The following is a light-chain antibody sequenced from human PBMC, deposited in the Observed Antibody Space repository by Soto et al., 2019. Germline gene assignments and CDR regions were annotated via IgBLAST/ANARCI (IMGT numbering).Light chain of an antibody. Sequence: EIVLTQSPGPLSLSPGARATLSCRASQIISSSSLAWYQQKPGQAPRLLIYGASSRASGIPDRFSGSGSGTDFTLTISRLEPEEFAVYYCQQYGDSPLTFGGGTKVEIK. CDR3: QQYGDSPLT. J-gene: IGKJ4*01. CDR1: QIISSSS. V-gene: IGKV3-20*01. CDR2: GAS.